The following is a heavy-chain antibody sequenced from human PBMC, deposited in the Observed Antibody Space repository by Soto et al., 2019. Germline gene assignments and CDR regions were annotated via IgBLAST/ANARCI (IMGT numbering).Heavy chain of an antibody. J-gene: IGHJ4*02. Sequence: VASVKVSCTASGYTFTGYYMHWVRQAPGQGLEWMGWINPNSGGTNYAQKFQGWVTMTRDTSISTAYMELSRLRSDDTAVYYCARSNGENRIGPIDYWGQGTLVTVSS. V-gene: IGHV1-2*04. CDR2: INPNSGGT. CDR3: ARSNGENRIGPIDY. CDR1: GYTFTGYY. D-gene: IGHD2-8*01.